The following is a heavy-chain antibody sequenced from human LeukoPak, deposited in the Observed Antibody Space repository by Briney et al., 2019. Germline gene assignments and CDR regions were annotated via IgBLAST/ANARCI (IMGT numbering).Heavy chain of an antibody. CDR1: GGTFSSYA. CDR3: TTDVLLWFGELFGSGLFDY. V-gene: IGHV1-69*01. Sequence: SVKVSCKASGGTFSSYAISWVRQAPGQGLEWMGGIIPIFGTANYAQKFQGRVTITADESTSTAYMELSSLRSEDAAVYYCTTDVLLWFGELFGSGLFDYWGQGTLVTVSS. D-gene: IGHD3-10*01. CDR2: IIPIFGTA. J-gene: IGHJ4*02.